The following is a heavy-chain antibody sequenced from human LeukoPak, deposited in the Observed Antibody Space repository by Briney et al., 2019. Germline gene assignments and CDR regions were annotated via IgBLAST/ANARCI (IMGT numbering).Heavy chain of an antibody. CDR2: IEGDGSST. D-gene: IGHD6-19*01. CDR3: ARDPSYTSGYLDD. V-gene: IGHV3-74*01. Sequence: PGGSLRLSCAASGFTFSTYWMHWVRQVPGKGLVWVSRIEGDGSSTSYADSVKGRFTISRDNAKNTLDLQMNSLRAEDTAVYYCARDPSYTSGYLDDWGQGTPVIVSS. J-gene: IGHJ4*02. CDR1: GFTFSTYW.